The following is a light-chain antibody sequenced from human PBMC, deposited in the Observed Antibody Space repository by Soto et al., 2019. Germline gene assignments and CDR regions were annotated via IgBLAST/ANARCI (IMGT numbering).Light chain of an antibody. J-gene: IGLJ3*02. CDR2: NGH. V-gene: IGLV3-21*02. CDR3: QVRESPSDHSVV. Sequence: SYELTQPPSVSVAPGQTASITCGGDNIGTKGVHWYQQKPGQAPELVVYNGHDRPSGIPERFSGSNSGNTATLTITRVEAGDEADFYCQVRESPSDHSVVFGGGTKRTVL. CDR1: NIGTKG.